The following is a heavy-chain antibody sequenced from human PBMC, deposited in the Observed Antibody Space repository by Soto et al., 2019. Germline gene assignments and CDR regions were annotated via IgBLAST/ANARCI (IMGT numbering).Heavy chain of an antibody. CDR3: AREVGATPPTDY. CDR1: GYTFTSYF. Sequence: ASVKVSCKASGYTFTSYFMHWVLQAPGQGLDWMGIINPSGGSTSYAQKFQGRVTMTRDTSTSTVYMELSSLRSEDTAVYYCAREVGATPPTDYWGQGTLVTVSS. CDR2: INPSGGST. D-gene: IGHD1-26*01. V-gene: IGHV1-46*01. J-gene: IGHJ4*02.